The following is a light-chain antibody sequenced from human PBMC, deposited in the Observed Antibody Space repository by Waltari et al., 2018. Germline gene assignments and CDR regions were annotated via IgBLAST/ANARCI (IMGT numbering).Light chain of an antibody. J-gene: IGKJ5*01. CDR1: QSISTY. V-gene: IGKV3-11*01. CDR2: DAS. Sequence: VLTQPPATLSLSPGAGATLSCRTSQSISTYLAWFQQRPGQAPRLLIYDASNRAAGVPARFSGSGSGTDFTLSISSLEPEDFAVYYCHQRGSWPITFGQGTRLEIK. CDR3: HQRGSWPIT.